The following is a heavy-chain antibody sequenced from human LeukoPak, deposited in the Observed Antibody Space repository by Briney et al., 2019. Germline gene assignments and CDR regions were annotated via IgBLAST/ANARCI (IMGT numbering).Heavy chain of an antibody. Sequence: GGSLRLSCAASGFTFSSYAMSWVRQAPGKGLERVSAISGSGGSTYYADSVKGRFTISRDNSKNTLYLQMNSLRAEDTAVYYCAKDPDYSSGGANWGQGTLVTVSS. CDR1: GFTFSSYA. V-gene: IGHV3-23*01. J-gene: IGHJ4*02. D-gene: IGHD6-25*01. CDR3: AKDPDYSSGGAN. CDR2: ISGSGGST.